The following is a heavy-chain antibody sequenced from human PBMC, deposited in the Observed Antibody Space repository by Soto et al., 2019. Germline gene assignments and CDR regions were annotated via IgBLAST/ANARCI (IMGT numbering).Heavy chain of an antibody. CDR3: ARENYDILTGYYADY. J-gene: IGHJ4*02. D-gene: IGHD3-9*01. CDR1: GYTFTSYG. Sequence: QVQLVQSGAEVKKPGASVKVSCKASGYTFTSYGISWVRQAPGQGLEWMGWISAYNGNTNYAQKLQGRVTMTTDTSXTTAYMELRSLRSDDTAVYYCARENYDILTGYYADYWGQGTLVTVSS. V-gene: IGHV1-18*01. CDR2: ISAYNGNT.